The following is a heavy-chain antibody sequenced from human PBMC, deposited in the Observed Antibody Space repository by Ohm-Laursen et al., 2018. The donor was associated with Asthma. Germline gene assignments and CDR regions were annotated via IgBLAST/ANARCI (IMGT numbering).Heavy chain of an antibody. CDR3: AKVYDFWSGYYDY. Sequence: SLRLSCAASGFAFDDYAMNWVRQAPGKGLEWVSGISGSGGSTYYADSVKGRFTISRDNSKNTLYLQMNSLRAEDTAVYYCAKVYDFWSGYYDYWGQGTLVTVSS. CDR1: GFAFDDYA. CDR2: ISGSGGST. V-gene: IGHV3-23*01. D-gene: IGHD3-3*01. J-gene: IGHJ4*02.